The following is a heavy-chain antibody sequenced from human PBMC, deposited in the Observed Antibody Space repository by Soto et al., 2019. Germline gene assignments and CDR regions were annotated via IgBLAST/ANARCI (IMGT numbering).Heavy chain of an antibody. CDR1: GGSFSGYY. V-gene: IGHV4-34*01. D-gene: IGHD1-26*01. Sequence: SETLSLTCSVYGGSFSGYYWSWSRQPPGKGLEWIGEINHSGSTNYNPSLKSRVTISVDTSKNQFSLKLSSVTAADTAVYYCARGPGGTGVLDPWGQGTLVTVSS. J-gene: IGHJ5*02. CDR3: ARGPGGTGVLDP. CDR2: INHSGST.